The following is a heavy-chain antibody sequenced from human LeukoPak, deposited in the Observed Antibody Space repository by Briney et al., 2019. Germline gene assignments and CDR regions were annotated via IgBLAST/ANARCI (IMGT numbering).Heavy chain of an antibody. V-gene: IGHV1-18*01. CDR2: ISGYNGNT. CDR3: ARAQWAEYSSSWYGVNWFDP. J-gene: IGHJ5*02. Sequence: VASVKVSCRASGYTFTTLGISWVRQAPGQGLEWMGWISGYNGNTNYAQKFQGRVTMTTDTSTSTAYMELRRLRSDDTAMYYCARAQWAEYSSSWYGVNWFDPWGQGTLVTVSS. D-gene: IGHD6-13*01. CDR1: GYTFTTLG.